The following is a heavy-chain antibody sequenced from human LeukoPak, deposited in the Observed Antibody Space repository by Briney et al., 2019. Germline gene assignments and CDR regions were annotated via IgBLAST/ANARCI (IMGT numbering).Heavy chain of an antibody. J-gene: IGHJ4*02. CDR2: MYNSGST. CDR3: ARHVYGRHQLQAYHFDY. V-gene: IGHV4-38-2*01. D-gene: IGHD2-2*01. Sequence: PSETLSLTCDVSGYSISSGHYWGWIRQSPGKGLEWIASMYNSGSTYFKSSLKSRVTISLDTPKNQFSLTLNSVTAADTACYYCARHVYGRHQLQAYHFDYWGQGILVTVSS. CDR1: GYSISSGHY.